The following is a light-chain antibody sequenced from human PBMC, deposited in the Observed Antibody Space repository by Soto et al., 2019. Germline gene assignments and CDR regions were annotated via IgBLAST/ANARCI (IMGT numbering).Light chain of an antibody. CDR1: QSVSTY. V-gene: IGKV3-11*01. CDR3: QQRSNWSLT. J-gene: IGKJ1*01. Sequence: EIVLTQSPATLSLSPGERATLSCRASQSVSTYLAWYQQKPGQAPRLLIYDASNGATGIPARFSGSGSGTDFTLTISSLEPEDLAVYYCQQRSNWSLTFGQGTKVDIK. CDR2: DAS.